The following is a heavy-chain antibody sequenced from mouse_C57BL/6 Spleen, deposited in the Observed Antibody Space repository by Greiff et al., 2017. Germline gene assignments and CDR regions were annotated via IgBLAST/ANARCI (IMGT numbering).Heavy chain of an antibody. Sequence: EVQLQQSGPELVKPGASVKMSCKASGYTFTDYNMHWVKQSHGKSLEWIGYINPNNGGTSYNQKFKGKATLTVNKSSSTAYMGLRSLTSEDSAVYYCARGGIYDDYGEWYFDVWAQGPRSPSPQ. CDR1: GYTFTDYN. D-gene: IGHD2-4*01. CDR2: INPNNGGT. CDR3: ARGGIYDDYGEWYFDV. V-gene: IGHV1-22*01. J-gene: IGHJ1*03.